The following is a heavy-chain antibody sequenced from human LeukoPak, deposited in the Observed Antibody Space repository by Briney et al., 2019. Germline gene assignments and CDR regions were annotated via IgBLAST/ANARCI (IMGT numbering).Heavy chain of an antibody. CDR3: AKGGYCSSTSCPNWFDP. CDR1: GFTFDDYA. Sequence: PGRSLRLSCAASGFTFDDYAMHWVRQAPGKGLEWVSGISWNSGSIGYADSVKGRFTISRDNAKNSLYLQMNSLRAEDTALYYCAKGGYCSSTSCPNWFDPWGQGTLVTVSS. CDR2: ISWNSGSI. D-gene: IGHD2-2*01. V-gene: IGHV3-9*01. J-gene: IGHJ5*02.